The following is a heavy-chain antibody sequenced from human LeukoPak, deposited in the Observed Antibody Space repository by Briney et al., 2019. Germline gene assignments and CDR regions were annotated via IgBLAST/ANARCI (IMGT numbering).Heavy chain of an antibody. Sequence: GASVKVSCKASGYTFTSYGISWVRQAPGQGLEWMGWISAYNGNKNYAQKLQGRVTMTTDTSTSTAYMELRSLRSDDTAVYYCARAEVLLWFGELLKFGWFDPWGQGTLVTVSS. CDR3: ARAEVLLWFGELLKFGWFDP. D-gene: IGHD3-10*01. V-gene: IGHV1-18*01. CDR2: ISAYNGNK. J-gene: IGHJ5*02. CDR1: GYTFTSYG.